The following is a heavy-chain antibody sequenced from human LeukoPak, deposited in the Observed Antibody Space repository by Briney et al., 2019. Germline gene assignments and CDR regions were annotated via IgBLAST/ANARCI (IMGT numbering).Heavy chain of an antibody. Sequence: PGGSLRLSCAASGFTFSSYAMSWVRQAPGKGLEWVSTIGDSGDSTYYADSVKGRFTISRDNSRNTVYLQMNSLSAEDTAVYYCANKYYYDCSGSSSYYFDYWGQGTLVTVSS. CDR3: ANKYYYDCSGSSSYYFDY. V-gene: IGHV3-23*01. CDR1: GFTFSSYA. J-gene: IGHJ4*02. D-gene: IGHD3-22*01. CDR2: IGDSGDST.